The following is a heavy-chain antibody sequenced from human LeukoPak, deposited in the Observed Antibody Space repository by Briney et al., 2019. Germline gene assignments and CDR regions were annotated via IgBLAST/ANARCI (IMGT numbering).Heavy chain of an antibody. CDR3: ARDRMVRGPIDY. CDR1: GGSINSNTYY. J-gene: IGHJ4*02. Sequence: SETLSLTCTVSGGSINSNTYYWGWIRQPPGKGLEWIGSVYYSGSTYFNPSLKSRVTISVDTSKNQFSLKLSSVTAADTAVYYCARDRMVRGPIDYWGQGTLVTVSS. D-gene: IGHD3-10*01. V-gene: IGHV4-39*07. CDR2: VYYSGST.